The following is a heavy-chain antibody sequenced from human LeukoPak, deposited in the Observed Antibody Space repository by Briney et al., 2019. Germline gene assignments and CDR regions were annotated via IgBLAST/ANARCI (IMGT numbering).Heavy chain of an antibody. CDR2: IYDRGPA. D-gene: IGHD3-10*01. Sequence: PSQTLSLTCTVSGYAITSGGFSWNWIRQPPGKGLEWVGCIYDRGPAYYNPSLKSRFTISVDRPKNQFFLNVTSLTAADTAVYYCARSRQASGLFNSWGQGTLVVVSS. J-gene: IGHJ5*01. CDR3: ARSRQASGLFNS. CDR1: GYAITSGGFS. V-gene: IGHV4-30-2*01.